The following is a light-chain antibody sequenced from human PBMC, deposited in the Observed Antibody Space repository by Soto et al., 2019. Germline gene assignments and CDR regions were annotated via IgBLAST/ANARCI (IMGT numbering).Light chain of an antibody. Sequence: QSVLTQPPSASGTPGQRVAISCSGSNSNVGSNTVSWYQQLPGTAPKLLLYSNTQRPSGVPGRFSGSESGTSASLAISGQQYEDEDDSYCAAWDDSLKGVVFGGGTKLTVL. CDR2: SNT. CDR1: NSNVGSNT. J-gene: IGLJ2*01. V-gene: IGLV1-44*01. CDR3: AAWDDSLKGVV.